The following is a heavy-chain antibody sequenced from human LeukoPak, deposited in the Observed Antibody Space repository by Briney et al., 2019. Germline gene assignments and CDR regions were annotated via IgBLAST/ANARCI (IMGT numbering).Heavy chain of an antibody. CDR3: ARGRYYGMDV. J-gene: IGHJ6*02. Sequence: GGSLRLSCAASGFTFSSYWMHWVRQAPGKGLVWVSPINSDGSSTSYADSVKGRFTISRDNAKNTLYLQMNSLRAENTAVYYCARGRYYGMDVWGQGTTVTVSS. V-gene: IGHV3-74*01. CDR2: INSDGSST. CDR1: GFTFSSYW.